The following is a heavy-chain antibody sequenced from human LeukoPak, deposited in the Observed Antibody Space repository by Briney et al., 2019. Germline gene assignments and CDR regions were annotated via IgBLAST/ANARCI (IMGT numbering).Heavy chain of an antibody. CDR1: GFTFSSYG. V-gene: IGHV3-30*18. J-gene: IGHJ4*02. CDR3: AKDRGYSSGWNEHLDY. Sequence: GGSLRLSCAASGFTFSSYGMHWVRQAPGKGLEWVAVISYDGSNKYYADSVKGRFTISRDNSKNTLYLQMNSLRAEDTAVYYCAKDRGYSSGWNEHLDYWGQGPLVTVSS. CDR2: ISYDGSNK. D-gene: IGHD6-19*01.